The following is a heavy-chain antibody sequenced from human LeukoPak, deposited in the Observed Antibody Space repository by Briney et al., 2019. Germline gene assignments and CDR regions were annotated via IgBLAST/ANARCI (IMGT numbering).Heavy chain of an antibody. Sequence: SETLSLTCTVSGYSISSGYYWGWIRQPPGKGLEWIGSIYHSESTYYNPSLKSRVTISVDTSKNQFSLKLSSVTAADTAVYYCARDCSGGSCGDYWGQGTLVTVSS. CDR2: IYHSEST. D-gene: IGHD2-15*01. CDR1: GYSISSGYY. J-gene: IGHJ4*02. CDR3: ARDCSGGSCGDY. V-gene: IGHV4-38-2*02.